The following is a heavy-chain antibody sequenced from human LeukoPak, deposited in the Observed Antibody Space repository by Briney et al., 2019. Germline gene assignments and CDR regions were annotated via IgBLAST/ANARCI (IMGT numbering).Heavy chain of an antibody. D-gene: IGHD6-13*01. V-gene: IGHV3-23*01. CDR3: AKEESSSWFH. CDR1: GFSFRSYA. CDR2: LSDDSGKI. J-gene: IGHJ4*02. Sequence: GGSLRLSCAASGFSFRSYAMGWVRQAPGKGLEWVSSLSDDSGKIYYADSVKGRFTISRDNSKSTLYVHMNNLRAEDTAIYYCAKEESSSWFHWGQGTLVTVFS.